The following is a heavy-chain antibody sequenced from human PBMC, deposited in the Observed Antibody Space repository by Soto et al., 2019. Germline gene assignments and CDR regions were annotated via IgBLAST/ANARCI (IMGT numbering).Heavy chain of an antibody. Sequence: PGGSLRLSCAASGFTFSNAWINWVRQAPGKGLEWVGRIKSKTDGGTTDYAAPVKGRFTISRDDSKNTLYLQMNSLKTEDTAVYYCTTDIYYYDSSGYYYYYGMDVWGQGTTVTVS. CDR2: IKSKTDGGTT. CDR1: GFTFSNAW. J-gene: IGHJ6*02. D-gene: IGHD3-22*01. V-gene: IGHV3-15*07. CDR3: TTDIYYYDSSGYYYYYGMDV.